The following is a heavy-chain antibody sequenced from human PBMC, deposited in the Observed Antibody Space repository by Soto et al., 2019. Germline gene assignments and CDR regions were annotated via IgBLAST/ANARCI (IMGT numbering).Heavy chain of an antibody. D-gene: IGHD3-10*01. CDR3: ATDVLLWFGELSP. Sequence: ASVKVSCKASGYTFTSYDINWVRQATGQGLEWMGWMNPNSGNTGYAQKFQGRVTMTRNTSISTAYMELSSLRSEDTAVYYCATDVLLWFGELSPWGQGTLVTVSS. CDR2: MNPNSGNT. V-gene: IGHV1-8*01. J-gene: IGHJ5*02. CDR1: GYTFTSYD.